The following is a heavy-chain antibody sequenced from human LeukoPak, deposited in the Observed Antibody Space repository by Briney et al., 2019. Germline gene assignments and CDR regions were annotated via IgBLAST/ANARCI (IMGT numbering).Heavy chain of an antibody. CDR3: ARTSGSYSFDY. CDR2: ITSSSSYT. J-gene: IGHJ4*02. CDR1: GFTFSDYY. V-gene: IGHV3-11*06. D-gene: IGHD1-26*01. Sequence: PGGSLRLSCAASGFTFSDYYMSWIRQAPGKGLEWISYITSSSSYTKYADSVQGRFTTSRDNAKSSLYLQMNSLRAEDTAVYYCARTSGSYSFDYWGQGTLVTVSS.